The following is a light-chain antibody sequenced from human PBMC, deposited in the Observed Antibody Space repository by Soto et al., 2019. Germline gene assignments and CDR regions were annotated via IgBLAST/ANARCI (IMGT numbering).Light chain of an antibody. CDR2: TAS. J-gene: IGKJ2*01. V-gene: IGKV1-39*01. Sequence: DIQMTQSPSSLSASVGDRVTITCRASQSISSSLNWYQQKPGKAPNLLIYTASFLQGGVPSRFSGSGSATDFNLTITSLQREDFATYSCQQSYRTPYTFGQGTKVEIK. CDR3: QQSYRTPYT. CDR1: QSISSS.